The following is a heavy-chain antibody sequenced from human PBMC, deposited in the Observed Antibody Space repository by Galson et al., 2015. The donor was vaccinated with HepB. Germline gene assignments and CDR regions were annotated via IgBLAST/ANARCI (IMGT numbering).Heavy chain of an antibody. CDR3: ARDWGYSGSYLGYYGMDV. J-gene: IGHJ6*02. V-gene: IGHV1-24*01. CDR2: FDPEDGET. D-gene: IGHD1-26*01. CDR1: GYTLTELS. Sequence: SVKVSCKVSGYTLTELSMHWVRQAPGKGLEWMGGFDPEDGETIYAQKFQGRVTMTEDTSTDTAYMELSSLRSEDTAVYYCARDWGYSGSYLGYYGMDVWGQGTTVTVSS.